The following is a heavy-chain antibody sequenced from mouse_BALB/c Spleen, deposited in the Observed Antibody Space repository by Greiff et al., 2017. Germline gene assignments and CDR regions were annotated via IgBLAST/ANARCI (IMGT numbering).Heavy chain of an antibody. CDR1: GFNIKDTY. CDR3: ARSKYGNYGAMDY. D-gene: IGHD2-10*02. Sequence: EVKLQESGAELVKPGASVKLSCTASGFNIKDTYMHWVKQRPEQGLEWIGRIDPANGNTKYDPKFQGKATITADTSSNTAYLQLSSLTSEDTAVYYCARSKYGNYGAMDYWGQGTSVTVSS. CDR2: IDPANGNT. J-gene: IGHJ4*01. V-gene: IGHV14-3*02.